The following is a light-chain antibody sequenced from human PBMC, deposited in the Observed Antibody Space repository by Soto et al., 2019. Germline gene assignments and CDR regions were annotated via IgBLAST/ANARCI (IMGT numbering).Light chain of an antibody. Sequence: SVLTQSPGTLSLFPGEGATLSCRTSQSISSTYLAWYQQRPGQAPRLLIYAASSRATGIPDRFSGSGSGPDFTLTISRLEPEYFAVYYCQQYFGSLYTFGQGTKLEIK. V-gene: IGKV3-20*01. CDR2: AAS. J-gene: IGKJ2*01. CDR3: QQYFGSLYT. CDR1: QSISSTY.